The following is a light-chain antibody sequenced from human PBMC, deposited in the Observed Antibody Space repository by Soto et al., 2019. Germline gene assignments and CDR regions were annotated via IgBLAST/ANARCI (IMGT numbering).Light chain of an antibody. CDR1: SSDVGAYKY. V-gene: IGLV2-8*01. J-gene: IGLJ3*02. CDR3: TSYVGSNIWV. Sequence: QSALTQPPSASGSPGQSVTISCTGTSSDVGAYKYVSWYQQYPGKAPKLMIYEVSKRPSGVPYRFSGSKSGNTASLTVSGLQAEDEADYYCTSYVGSNIWVFGGGTQLTVL. CDR2: EVS.